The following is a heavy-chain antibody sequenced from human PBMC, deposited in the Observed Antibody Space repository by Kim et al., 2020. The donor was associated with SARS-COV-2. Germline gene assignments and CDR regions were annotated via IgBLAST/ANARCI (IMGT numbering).Heavy chain of an antibody. Sequence: GGSLRLSCAASGFTFSSYAMHWVRQAPGKGLEWVAVIWYDGSNKYYADSVKGRFTISRDNSKNTLYLQMNSLRAEDTAVYYCAKDHGIAAVGPEYYFDYWGQGTLVTVSS. CDR3: AKDHGIAAVGPEYYFDY. D-gene: IGHD6-13*01. V-gene: IGHV3-33*06. CDR1: GFTFSSYA. CDR2: IWYDGSNK. J-gene: IGHJ4*02.